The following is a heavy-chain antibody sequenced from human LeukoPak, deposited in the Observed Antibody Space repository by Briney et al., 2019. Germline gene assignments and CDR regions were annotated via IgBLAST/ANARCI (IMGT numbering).Heavy chain of an antibody. D-gene: IGHD1-26*01. Sequence: ASVKVSCKASGGTFSSYAISWVRQAPGQGLEWMGWINTHNGATNYAQHFQGRVTMTTDTAVTTAYMDLDGLISDDAAVYFCARGPIGGLRKGFDIWGQGTLVTVSS. J-gene: IGHJ4*02. CDR3: ARGPIGGLRKGFDI. CDR2: INTHNGAT. CDR1: GGTFSSYA. V-gene: IGHV1-18*01.